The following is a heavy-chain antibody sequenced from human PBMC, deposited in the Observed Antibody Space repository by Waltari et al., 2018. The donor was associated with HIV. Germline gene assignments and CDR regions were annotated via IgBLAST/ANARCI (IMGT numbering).Heavy chain of an antibody. D-gene: IGHD4-17*01. CDR3: ARENTMTYYDALDI. CDR2: ISSDGSTT. Sequence: EVQLVESGGGLVQPGGSLRLSFAASGFTFRSHWWHWVRQAPGKGLVWVSCISSDGSTTNYADSVKGRLTISRDNAKNTLYLQMNSLRADDTAVYYCARENTMTYYDALDIWGQGTMVTVSS. V-gene: IGHV3-74*01. J-gene: IGHJ3*02. CDR1: GFTFRSHW.